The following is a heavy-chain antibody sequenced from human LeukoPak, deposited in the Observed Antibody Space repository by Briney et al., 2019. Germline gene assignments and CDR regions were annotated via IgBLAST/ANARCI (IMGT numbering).Heavy chain of an antibody. CDR3: ARDRLVRGVTPGGFDY. V-gene: IGHV3-64*01. CDR1: GFTFGPYT. J-gene: IGHJ4*02. Sequence: PGGSLRLSCAASGFTFGPYTMNWVRQAPGKGLQYVSAITSNGGSTYYAHSVKGRFTISRDNSKNTLYLQMGSLRAEDMAVYYCARDRLVRGVTPGGFDYGARETVDTVP. D-gene: IGHD3-10*01. CDR2: ITSNGGST.